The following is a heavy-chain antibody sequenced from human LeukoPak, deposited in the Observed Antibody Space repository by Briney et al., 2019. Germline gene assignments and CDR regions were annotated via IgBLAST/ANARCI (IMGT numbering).Heavy chain of an antibody. CDR2: IYYSGST. CDR1: GGSISSYY. CDR3: ARAITMVRGKTAFDI. J-gene: IGHJ3*02. V-gene: IGHV4-59*01. D-gene: IGHD3-10*01. Sequence: SETLSLTCTVSGGSISSYYWSWIRQPPGKGLEWIGYIYYSGSTNYNPSLKSRVTISVDTSKNQFSLKLSSVTAADTAVYYCARAITMVRGKTAFDIWGQGTMVTVSS.